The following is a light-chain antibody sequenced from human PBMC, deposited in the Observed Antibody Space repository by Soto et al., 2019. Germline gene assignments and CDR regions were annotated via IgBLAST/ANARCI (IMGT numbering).Light chain of an antibody. Sequence: EIVLTQYPATLSLSPGERATLSCRASQSVSSYLAWYQQKPGQATRLLIYDASNRATGIPARFSGSGSRTDFTLTISSLEPEYFAVYYCQQLSNWPPITFGQGTGLEIK. V-gene: IGKV3-11*01. CDR1: QSVSSY. J-gene: IGKJ5*01. CDR3: QQLSNWPPIT. CDR2: DAS.